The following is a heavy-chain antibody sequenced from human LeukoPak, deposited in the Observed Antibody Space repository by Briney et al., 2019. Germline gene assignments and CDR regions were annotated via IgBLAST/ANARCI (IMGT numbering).Heavy chain of an antibody. J-gene: IGHJ4*02. Sequence: SETLSLTCTVSGGSISTSSYYWGWIRQPPGKGLEWIGSIFYSGSTYYKSSRKSRVTISVDTSKNQLSLRLYSVTAADTAVYYCARPTGGVPAAPPDYWGQGTLVTVSS. CDR2: IFYSGST. V-gene: IGHV4-39*01. D-gene: IGHD2-2*01. CDR1: GGSISTSSYY. CDR3: ARPTGGVPAAPPDY.